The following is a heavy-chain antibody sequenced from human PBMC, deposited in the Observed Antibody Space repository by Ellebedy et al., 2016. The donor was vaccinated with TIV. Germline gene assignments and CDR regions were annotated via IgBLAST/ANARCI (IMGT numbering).Heavy chain of an antibody. J-gene: IGHJ6*02. D-gene: IGHD3-3*01. V-gene: IGHV1-69*06. Sequence: ASVKVSCXASGGTFSSYAISWVRQAPGQGLEWMGGIIPIFGTANYAQKFQGRVTITADKSTSTAYMELSSLRSEDTAVYYCARLFGATYYYGMDVWGQGTTVTVSS. CDR3: ARLFGATYYYGMDV. CDR1: GGTFSSYA. CDR2: IIPIFGTA.